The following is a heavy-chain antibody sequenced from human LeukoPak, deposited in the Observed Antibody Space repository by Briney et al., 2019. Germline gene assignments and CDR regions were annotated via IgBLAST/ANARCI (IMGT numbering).Heavy chain of an antibody. Sequence: SETLSLTCTVSGGSISSDYWSWIRQTPGKGLEWIGYIYYSGSTNYNPSLKSRVTISVDTSKNQFSLKLSSVTTADTAVYYCARADSYGTFDYWGQGTLVTVSS. CDR1: GGSISSDY. CDR3: ARADSYGTFDY. J-gene: IGHJ4*02. V-gene: IGHV4-59*01. D-gene: IGHD5-18*01. CDR2: IYYSGST.